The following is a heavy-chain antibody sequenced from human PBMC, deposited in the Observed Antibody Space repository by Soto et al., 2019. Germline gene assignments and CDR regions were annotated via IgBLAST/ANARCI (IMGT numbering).Heavy chain of an antibody. Sequence: QVQLVESGGGVVQPGGSLRLSCVASGFDFGSYGMQWVRRAPGKGLEWMAVIWYDGSTAYYADSVKGRFTISRDNSKNTLFLNLNSLTAEDTAVYFCARAGVRVFFVPVFYGLDVWGNGTTVTVSS. J-gene: IGHJ6*04. V-gene: IGHV3-33*01. D-gene: IGHD3-10*01. CDR2: IWYDGSTA. CDR1: GFDFGSYG. CDR3: ARAGVRVFFVPVFYGLDV.